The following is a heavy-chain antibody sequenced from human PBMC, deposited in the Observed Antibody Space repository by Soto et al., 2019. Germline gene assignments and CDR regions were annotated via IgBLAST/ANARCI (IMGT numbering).Heavy chain of an antibody. Sequence: EVQLLESGGGLVQPGGSLRLSCAASGFTFSSYAMSWVRQAPGKGLEWVSAISGSGGSTYYADSVKGRFTISRDNSKNTLYLQMNSLRAEDTAVYYCAKYPRIAVAGGTYYFDYWGQGTLVTVSS. CDR1: GFTFSSYA. CDR2: ISGSGGST. D-gene: IGHD6-19*01. CDR3: AKYPRIAVAGGTYYFDY. V-gene: IGHV3-23*01. J-gene: IGHJ4*02.